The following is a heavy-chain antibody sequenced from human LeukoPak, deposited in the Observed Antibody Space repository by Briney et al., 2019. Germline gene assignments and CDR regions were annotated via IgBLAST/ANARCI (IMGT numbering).Heavy chain of an antibody. Sequence: SVKVSCKASGGTFSSYSISWVRQAPGQGLEWMGGIMPLFNTANYAQQFQGRVTITTDESTSTAYMELSSLRFEDTAMYYCARVDRYHYYLDVWGKGTTVTVSS. CDR2: IMPLFNTA. V-gene: IGHV1-69*05. J-gene: IGHJ6*03. CDR1: GGTFSSYS. CDR3: ARVDRYHYYLDV.